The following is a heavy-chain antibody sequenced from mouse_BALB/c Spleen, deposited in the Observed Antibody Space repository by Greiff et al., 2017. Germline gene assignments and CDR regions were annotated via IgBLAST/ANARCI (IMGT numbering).Heavy chain of an antibody. CDR2: ISSGGST. CDR1: GFTFSSYA. J-gene: IGHJ4*01. V-gene: IGHV5-6-5*01. Sequence: EVKVVESGGGLVKPGGSLKLSCAASGFTFSSYAMSWVRQTPEKRLEWVASISSGGSTYYPDSVKGRFTISRDNARNILYLQMSSLRSEDTAMYYCARSLLSYYAMDYWGQGTSVTVSS. D-gene: IGHD2-10*01. CDR3: ARSLLSYYAMDY.